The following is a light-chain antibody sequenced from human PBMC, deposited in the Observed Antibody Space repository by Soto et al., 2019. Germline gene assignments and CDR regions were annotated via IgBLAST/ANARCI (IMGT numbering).Light chain of an antibody. CDR2: AAS. CDR3: QQSYSAPPT. V-gene: IGKV1-39*01. CDR1: QSINRA. J-gene: IGKJ2*01. Sequence: DIQMTQTPSSLSASVGDRVTITCRASQSINRALNWYQQKPGRAPKLLIHAASSLQRGVPSTFSGSGSETDFILTISSLQPEDFATYYCQQSYSAPPTFGQGTRLDVK.